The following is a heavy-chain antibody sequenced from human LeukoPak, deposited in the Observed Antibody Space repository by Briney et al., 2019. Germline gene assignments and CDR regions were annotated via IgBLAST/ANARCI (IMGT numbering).Heavy chain of an antibody. J-gene: IGHJ4*02. D-gene: IGHD3-3*01. CDR3: ARDSQSYDFWSGSNFDY. CDR1: GGTFSSYA. V-gene: IGHV1-69*13. CDR2: IIPIFGTA. Sequence: SVKVSCKASGGTFSSYAISWVRQAPEQGLEWMGGIIPIFGTANYAQKFQGRVTITADESTSTAYMELSSLRSEDTAVYYCARDSQSYDFWSGSNFDYWGQGTLVTVSS.